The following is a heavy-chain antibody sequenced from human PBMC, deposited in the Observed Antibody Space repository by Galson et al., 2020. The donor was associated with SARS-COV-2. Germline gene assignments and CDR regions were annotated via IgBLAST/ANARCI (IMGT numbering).Heavy chain of an antibody. D-gene: IGHD3-9*01. V-gene: IGHV3-23*01. CDR2: ISGSGGRT. J-gene: IGHJ4*02. CDR3: ARKRGTDTFNWCGAFVD. CDR1: EITFSNYA. Sequence: GESLKISCAASEITFSNYAMHWVRQAPGKGLEWVSAISGSGGRTYYVDSVKGRFTISRDNSKNTVYLQINSRRAEDTAVYYFARKRGTDTFNWCGAFVDWGQGTLVSVSS.